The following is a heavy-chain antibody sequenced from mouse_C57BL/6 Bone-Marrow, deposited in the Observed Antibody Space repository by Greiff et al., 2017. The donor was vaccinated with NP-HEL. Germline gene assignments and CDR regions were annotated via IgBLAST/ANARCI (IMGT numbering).Heavy chain of an antibody. Sequence: EVMLVESGEGLVKPGGSLKLSCAASGFTFSSYAMSWVRQTPEKRLEWVAYISSGGDYIYYAGTVKGRFTLTRDNARNTLYRQMSSLKSEDTAMYYCTRYMRLRREAFFAYWGQGTLVTVSA. CDR1: GFTFSSYA. J-gene: IGHJ3*01. V-gene: IGHV5-9-1*02. CDR3: TRYMRLRREAFFAY. D-gene: IGHD2-4*01. CDR2: ISSGGDYI.